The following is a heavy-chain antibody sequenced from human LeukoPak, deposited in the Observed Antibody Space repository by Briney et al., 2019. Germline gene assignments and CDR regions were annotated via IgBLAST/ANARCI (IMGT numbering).Heavy chain of an antibody. Sequence: PSQALSLTCTVSGGSISSGSYYWSWIRQPAGKGLGWIGRIYTSGSTNYNPSLKSRVTISVDTSKNQFSLKLSSVTAADTAVYYCAMRVVYCSGGSCYNYFDYWGQGTLVTVSS. J-gene: IGHJ4*02. CDR2: IYTSGST. CDR3: AMRVVYCSGGSCYNYFDY. V-gene: IGHV4-61*02. CDR1: GGSISSGSYY. D-gene: IGHD2-15*01.